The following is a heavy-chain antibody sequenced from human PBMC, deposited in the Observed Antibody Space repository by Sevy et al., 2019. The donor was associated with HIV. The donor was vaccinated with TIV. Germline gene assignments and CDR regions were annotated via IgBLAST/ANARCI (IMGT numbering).Heavy chain of an antibody. V-gene: IGHV3-23*01. CDR1: GFSLRTYA. J-gene: IGHJ6*02. CDR2: ISRSGGDT. Sequence: GGSLRLSCAASGFSLRTYAMSWVRQAPGKGLEWVSDISRSGGDTYYADSVRGRFTISRDNSKNTLYLQMSSLRAEDTAVYYCAKDAYYYDGSGYSMSQWYYGMDVWGQGTTVTVSS. CDR3: AKDAYYYDGSGYSMSQWYYGMDV. D-gene: IGHD3-22*01.